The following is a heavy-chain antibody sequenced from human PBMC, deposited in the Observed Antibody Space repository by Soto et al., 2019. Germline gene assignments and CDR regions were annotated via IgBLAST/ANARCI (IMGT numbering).Heavy chain of an antibody. CDR3: ASYSGGWYDVSY. D-gene: IGHD6-19*01. V-gene: IGHV4-61*01. Sequence: QVQLQESGPGLVKPSETLSLTCTVSGGSVSSGSYYWSWIRQPPGKGLEWIGYIYYSGSTNYNPSLKSRVAISVIPTKNQFSLKLNSVTAADTAVSYCASYSGGWYDVSYWGQGTLVTVSS. J-gene: IGHJ4*02. CDR1: GGSVSSGSYY. CDR2: IYYSGST.